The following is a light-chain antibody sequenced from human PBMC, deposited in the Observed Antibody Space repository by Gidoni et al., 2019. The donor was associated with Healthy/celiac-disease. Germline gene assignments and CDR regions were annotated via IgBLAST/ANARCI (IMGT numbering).Light chain of an antibody. Sequence: QSVPTQPPSVSGAPGQRVTIAGTGSSSNIGAGYDVHWYQQLPGTAPKLLIYGNSNRPSGVPDRFSGSKSDTSPSLAIAGLQAEDEADYYCQSYDSSLSGVVFGGWTKLTVL. J-gene: IGLJ2*01. CDR1: SSNIGAGYD. V-gene: IGLV1-40*01. CDR3: QSYDSSLSGVV. CDR2: GNS.